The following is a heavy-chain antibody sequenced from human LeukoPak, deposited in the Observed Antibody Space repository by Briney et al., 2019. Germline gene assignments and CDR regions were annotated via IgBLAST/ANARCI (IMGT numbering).Heavy chain of an antibody. J-gene: IGHJ4*02. CDR1: GYTFTSYG. CDR2: ISAYNGNT. Sequence: ASVKVSCKASGYTFTSYGISWVRQAHGQGLEWMGWISAYNGNTNYAQKLQGRVTMTTDTSTSTAYMELRSLRSDDTAVYYCARARYYDFWSGWEIDYWGQGTLVTVSS. CDR3: ARARYYDFWSGWEIDY. D-gene: IGHD3-3*01. V-gene: IGHV1-18*01.